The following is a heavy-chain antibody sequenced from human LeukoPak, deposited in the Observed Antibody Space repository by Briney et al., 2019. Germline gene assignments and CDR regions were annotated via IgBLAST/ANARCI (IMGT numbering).Heavy chain of an antibody. Sequence: GGSLRLSCVGSGFTFSDHYMSWVRQAPGKGLEWVSAIGDTTYYADSVKGRFTISRDNSKNTLYLQMNNLRAEDAAIYYCAKAYAFVGANYFDYWGQGTLVTVSS. CDR1: GFTFSDHY. J-gene: IGHJ4*02. V-gene: IGHV3-53*01. D-gene: IGHD1-26*01. CDR3: AKAYAFVGANYFDY. CDR2: IGDTT.